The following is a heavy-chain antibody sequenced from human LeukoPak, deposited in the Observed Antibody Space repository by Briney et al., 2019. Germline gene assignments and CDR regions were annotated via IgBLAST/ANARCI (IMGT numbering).Heavy chain of an antibody. V-gene: IGHV3-74*01. Sequence: GGSLRLSCAASGFTFDDYGMSWVRQAPGKGLVWVSRINSDGSSTSYADSVKGRFTISRDNAKNTLYLQMNSLRAEDTAVYYCARGQLEYVGSASCDYWGQGTLVTVSS. J-gene: IGHJ4*02. CDR3: ARGQLEYVGSASCDY. D-gene: IGHD5-24*01. CDR1: GFTFDDYG. CDR2: INSDGSST.